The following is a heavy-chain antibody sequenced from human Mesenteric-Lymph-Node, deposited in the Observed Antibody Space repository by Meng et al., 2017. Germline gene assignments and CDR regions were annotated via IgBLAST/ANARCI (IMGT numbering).Heavy chain of an antibody. Sequence: GGSLRLSCKGSGYSFTSYWIGWVRQMPGKGLEWMGIIYPGDSDTRYSPSFQGQVTISADKSISTAYLQWSSLKASDTAMYYCARRRFAAGGGFQHWGQGTLVTVSS. CDR3: ARRRFAAGGGFQH. V-gene: IGHV5-51*01. CDR1: GYSFTSYW. J-gene: IGHJ1*01. D-gene: IGHD2-15*01. CDR2: IYPGDSDT.